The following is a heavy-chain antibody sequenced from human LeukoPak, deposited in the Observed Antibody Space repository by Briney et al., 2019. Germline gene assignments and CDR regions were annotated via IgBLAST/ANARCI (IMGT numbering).Heavy chain of an antibody. Sequence: PSETLSLTCTVSGGSISNYYWSWIRQPPGKGLEWIGYIYYSGSTNYNPSLKSRVTISVDTSKNQFSLKLSSVTAADTAVYYCARGRDAFDIWGQGTMVTVSS. CDR3: ARGRDAFDI. CDR2: IYYSGST. J-gene: IGHJ3*02. CDR1: GGSISNYY. V-gene: IGHV4-59*01.